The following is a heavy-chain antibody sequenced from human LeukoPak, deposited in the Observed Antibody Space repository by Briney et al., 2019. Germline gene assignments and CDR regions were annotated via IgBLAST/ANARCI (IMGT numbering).Heavy chain of an antibody. D-gene: IGHD2-2*02. Sequence: GGSVRLSCAASGFTVSSNYVSWVRQAPGKGLEWVSVIYSGGSTYYADSVKGRFTISRDNAKNSLYLQMNSLRAEDTAVYYCARDQKAYQLLYSDAFDIWGQGTMVTVSS. J-gene: IGHJ3*02. CDR2: IYSGGST. V-gene: IGHV3-53*01. CDR1: GFTVSSNY. CDR3: ARDQKAYQLLYSDAFDI.